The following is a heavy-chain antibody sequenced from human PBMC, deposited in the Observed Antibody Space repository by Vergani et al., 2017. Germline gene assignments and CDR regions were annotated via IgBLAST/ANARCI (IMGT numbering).Heavy chain of an antibody. CDR1: GGSFSGYY. Sequence: QVQLQQWGAGLLKPSETLSLTCAVYGGSFSGYYWSWIRQPPGKGLEWIGYIYTSGSTNYNPSLKSRVTISVDTSKNQFSLKLSSVTAADTAVYYCAREDSGSYDYWGQGTLVTVSS. CDR2: IYTSGST. V-gene: IGHV4-34*01. D-gene: IGHD1-26*01. J-gene: IGHJ4*02. CDR3: AREDSGSYDY.